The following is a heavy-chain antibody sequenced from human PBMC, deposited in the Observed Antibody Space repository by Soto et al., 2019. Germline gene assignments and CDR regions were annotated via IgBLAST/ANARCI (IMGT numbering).Heavy chain of an antibody. V-gene: IGHV2-5*01. CDR3: AHRGYGNYPRDDWFDP. CDR1: GFSLTTAGAG. J-gene: IGHJ5*02. D-gene: IGHD4-17*01. Sequence: QITLKESGPTLVKPTQTLTLTCTFSGFSLTTAGAGVGWIRQPPGKALEWLALLYWNDDTRYSPSLKNRLTITKATSNHPVVLRMTNTDPVDTATYYCAHRGYGNYPRDDWFDPWGQGIRVIVCS. CDR2: LYWNDDT.